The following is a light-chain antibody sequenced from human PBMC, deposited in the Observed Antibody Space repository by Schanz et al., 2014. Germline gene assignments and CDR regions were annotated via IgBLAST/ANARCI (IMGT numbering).Light chain of an antibody. V-gene: IGKV3-20*01. Sequence: EIVLTQSPGTLSLSPGERATLSCRASQSVSSNYLAWYQQKPGQAPRLLIYGASSRATGIPDRFSGSGSGTDFTLTISSLQSEDFALYYCHQYNNWPRTFGQGTKVEIK. CDR2: GAS. J-gene: IGKJ1*01. CDR3: HQYNNWPRT. CDR1: QSVSSNY.